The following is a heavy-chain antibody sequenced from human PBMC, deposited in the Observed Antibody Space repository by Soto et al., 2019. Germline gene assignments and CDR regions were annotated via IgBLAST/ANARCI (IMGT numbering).Heavy chain of an antibody. J-gene: IGHJ6*03. V-gene: IGHV4-59*08. CDR2: IYYSGST. D-gene: IGHD5-12*01. CDR1: GGSISSYY. CDR3: ARHPLRRGYMDV. Sequence: SETLSLTCTVSGGSISSYYWSWIRQPPGKGLEWIGYIYYSGSTNYNPSLKSRVTISVDTSKNQFSLKLSSVTAADTAVYYCARHPLRRGYMDVWGKGTTVTVSS.